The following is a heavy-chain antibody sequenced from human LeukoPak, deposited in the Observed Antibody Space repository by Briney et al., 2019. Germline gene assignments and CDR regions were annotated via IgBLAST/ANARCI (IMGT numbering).Heavy chain of an antibody. CDR2: ISSSSSYI. Sequence: PGGSLRLSCAASGFTFSSYWMSRVRQAPGKGLEWVSSISSSSSYIYYADSVKGRFTISRDKAKNSLYLQMNSPRAEDTAVYYCARDRHCSGGSCYQRAHNYYYYGMDVWGQGTTVTVSS. J-gene: IGHJ6*02. CDR1: GFTFSSYW. D-gene: IGHD2-15*01. V-gene: IGHV3-21*01. CDR3: ARDRHCSGGSCYQRAHNYYYYGMDV.